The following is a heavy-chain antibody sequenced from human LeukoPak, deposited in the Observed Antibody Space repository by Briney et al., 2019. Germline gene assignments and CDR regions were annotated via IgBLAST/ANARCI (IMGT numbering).Heavy chain of an antibody. CDR3: ARFADRLYAFDI. J-gene: IGHJ3*02. V-gene: IGHV1-2*02. CDR1: GYTFTGYY. D-gene: IGHD3-22*01. CDR2: INPNSGGT. Sequence: ASVKVSCKASGYTFTGYYMHWVRQAPGQGLEWMGWINPNSGGTNYAQKFWGRVTMTRDTSISTAYMELSRLRSDDTAVYYCARFADRLYAFDIWGQGTMVTVSS.